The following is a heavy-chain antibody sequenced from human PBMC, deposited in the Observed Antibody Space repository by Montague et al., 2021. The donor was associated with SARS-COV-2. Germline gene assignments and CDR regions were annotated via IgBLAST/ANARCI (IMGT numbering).Heavy chain of an antibody. J-gene: IGHJ6*02. CDR3: ARGRNFQLLCGYHCGMDV. Sequence: QSGAEVKKPGESLKISCKASAYTFTSFDIHWVRQAPGQGLEWMGWVNPNSANTGYAQKFQGRVTMTRNIAVSTAYMELSSLRSEDTAVYYCARGRNFQLLCGYHCGMDVWGQGTTVTVSS. D-gene: IGHD2-2*01. V-gene: IGHV1-8*01. CDR1: AYTFTSFD. CDR2: VNPNSANT.